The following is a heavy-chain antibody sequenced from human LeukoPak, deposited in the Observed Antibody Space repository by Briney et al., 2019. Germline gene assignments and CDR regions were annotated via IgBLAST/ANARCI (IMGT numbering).Heavy chain of an antibody. CDR1: GGSISSSSYY. D-gene: IGHD2-2*01. CDR2: IYYSGST. Sequence: PSETLSLTCTVSGGSISSSSYYWGWIRQPPGKGLEWIGSIYYSGSTYYNPSLKSRVTISVDTSKNQFSLKLSSVTAADTAVYYWAKHGRPIVEVQAANYSFNYWGQGPLVTVSS. J-gene: IGHJ4*02. CDR3: AKHGRPIVEVQAANYSFNY. V-gene: IGHV4-39*01.